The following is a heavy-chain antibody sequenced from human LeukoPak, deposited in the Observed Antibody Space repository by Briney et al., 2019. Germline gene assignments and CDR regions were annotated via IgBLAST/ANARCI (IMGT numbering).Heavy chain of an antibody. Sequence: PSQTLSLTCAVSGGSISSGGYSWSWIRQPPGKGLEWIGYIYHSGSTYYNPSLQGRVTISGDTSKNQFSLKLNSVTAADTAVYYCASPRGGAFDIWGQGTMVTVSS. CDR3: ASPRGGAFDI. CDR2: IYHSGST. CDR1: GGSISSGGYS. J-gene: IGHJ3*02. D-gene: IGHD3-10*01. V-gene: IGHV4-30-2*02.